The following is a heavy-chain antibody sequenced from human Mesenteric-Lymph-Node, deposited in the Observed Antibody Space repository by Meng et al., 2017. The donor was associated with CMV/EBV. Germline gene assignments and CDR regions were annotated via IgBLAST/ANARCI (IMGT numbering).Heavy chain of an antibody. V-gene: IGHV4-4*02. J-gene: IGHJ6*02. Sequence: SWVRQPPGKGLEWIGEIYHSGSTNYNPSLKSRVTISVDKSKNQFSLKLSSVTAADTAVYYCARDSSSWFHYGMDVWGQGTTVTVSS. D-gene: IGHD6-13*01. CDR3: ARDSSSWFHYGMDV. CDR2: IYHSGST.